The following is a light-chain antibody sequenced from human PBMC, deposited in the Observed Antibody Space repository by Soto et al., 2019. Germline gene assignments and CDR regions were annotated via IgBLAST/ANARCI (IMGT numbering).Light chain of an antibody. J-gene: IGLJ1*01. V-gene: IGLV2-14*03. Sequence: QSALTQPASMSGSPGQSITISCTGTSSDVGDYNYVSWFQQHPGKAPKLMIYDVSSRPSGISNRFSGSKSGNTASLTISGLQAEDEADYYCSSYASSSSLDVFGSGTKVTVL. CDR2: DVS. CDR3: SSYASSSSLDV. CDR1: SSDVGDYNY.